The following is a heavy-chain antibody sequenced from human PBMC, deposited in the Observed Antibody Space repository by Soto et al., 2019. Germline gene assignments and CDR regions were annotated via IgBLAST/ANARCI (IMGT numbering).Heavy chain of an antibody. CDR3: AIDGGVYDYSPFDY. J-gene: IGHJ4*02. CDR1: GGTFSSYA. D-gene: IGHD4-4*01. CDR2: IIPIFGTA. V-gene: IGHV1-69*12. Sequence: QVQLVQSGAEVKKPGSSVKVSCKASGGTFSSYAISWVRQATGQGLEWMGGIIPIFGTADYAQKFQGRVTITADESTSTAYMELSSLSSEDTAVYYSAIDGGVYDYSPFDYWGQGFLVTVSS.